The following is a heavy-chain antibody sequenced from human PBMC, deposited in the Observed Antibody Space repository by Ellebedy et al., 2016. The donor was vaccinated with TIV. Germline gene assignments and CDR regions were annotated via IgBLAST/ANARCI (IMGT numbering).Heavy chain of an antibody. CDR1: GFTLGSYA. J-gene: IGHJ4*02. V-gene: IGHV3-30*19. CDR3: AREMFRLIMGASRLVG. D-gene: IGHD1-26*01. CDR2: IWSDGRNK. Sequence: GGSLRLSCAASGFTLGSYAMDWVLQAPGKGLEWVAVIWSDGRNKYYADSVKGRFTISRDNSKNTLYLQMNSLRAEDTAVYFCAREMFRLIMGASRLVGWGQGTLVTVSS.